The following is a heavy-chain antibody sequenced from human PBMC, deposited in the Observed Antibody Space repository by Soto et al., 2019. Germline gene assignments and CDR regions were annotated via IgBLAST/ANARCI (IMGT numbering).Heavy chain of an antibody. D-gene: IGHD4-17*01. CDR1: GGTFSSYT. Sequence: SVKVSCKASGGTFSSYTISWVRQAPGQGLEWMGWIIAIHGITNYAQKFQGRVTITADKSTSTAYMELSSLRSEDTAVYYCARDPGNTVTNNWSVYPWGRGTLLTVSS. V-gene: IGHV1-69*10. CDR2: IIAIHGIT. J-gene: IGHJ2*01. CDR3: ARDPGNTVTNNWSVYP.